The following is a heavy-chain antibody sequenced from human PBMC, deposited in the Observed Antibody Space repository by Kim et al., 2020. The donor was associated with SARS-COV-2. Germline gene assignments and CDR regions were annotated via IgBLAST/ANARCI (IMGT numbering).Heavy chain of an antibody. CDR2: IYYSGST. D-gene: IGHD4-4*01. CDR3: ARFSGGHMEDYREWFDP. Sequence: SETLSLTCTVSGGSISSGGYYWSWIRQHPGKGLEWIGYIYYSGSTYYNPSLKSRVTISVDTSKNQFSLKLSSVTAADTAVYYCARFSGGHMEDYREWFDPGGPGTLFTVSS. J-gene: IGHJ5*02. CDR1: GGSISSGGYY. V-gene: IGHV4-31*03.